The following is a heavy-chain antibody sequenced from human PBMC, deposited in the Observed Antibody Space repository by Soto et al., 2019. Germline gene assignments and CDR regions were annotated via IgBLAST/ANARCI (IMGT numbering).Heavy chain of an antibody. Sequence: EVQLLESVEGLVQPGGSLRLSCAASGFAFNSSAMARVRQTPGKGLQWVSAITVAGGGTYYADSVKGRFAISRDNSKKTLYLQMNSLSAEDTALYFCAKWPPSPKMGVTSHWGQGTLVTVSS. D-gene: IGHD1-26*01. J-gene: IGHJ4*02. CDR1: GFAFNSSA. V-gene: IGHV3-23*01. CDR2: ITVAGGGT. CDR3: AKWPPSPKMGVTSH.